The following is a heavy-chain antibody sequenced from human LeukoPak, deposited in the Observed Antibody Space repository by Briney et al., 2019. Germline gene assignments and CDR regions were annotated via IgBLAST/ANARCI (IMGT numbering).Heavy chain of an antibody. D-gene: IGHD1-26*01. CDR2: IKSKADGGTT. CDR3: STGGSSYEGFDY. V-gene: IGHV3-15*07. Sequence: GGSLRLSCTASGFTFNNAWMNWVRQAPGKGLEWVGRIKSKADGGTTDYAAPVKGRFTISRDDSKNTVSLQMNSLKTEDTAVYYCSTGGSSYEGFDYWGQGTLVTVSS. CDR1: GFTFNNAW. J-gene: IGHJ4*02.